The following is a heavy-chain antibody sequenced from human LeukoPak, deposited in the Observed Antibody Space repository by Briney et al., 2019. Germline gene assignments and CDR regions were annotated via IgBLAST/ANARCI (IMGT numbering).Heavy chain of an antibody. CDR3: ARHEDLGGNYIDY. D-gene: IGHD2-15*01. J-gene: IGHJ4*02. V-gene: IGHV5-51*01. CDR1: GYSFTTYW. Sequence: PGESLKISCKGSGYSFTTYWIVWVRQMPGKGLEWMGIIYPGDSDTRYSPSFQGQVTISADKSISTAYLQWSSLKASDTAMYYCARHEDLGGNYIDYWGQGTLVTVSS. CDR2: IYPGDSDT.